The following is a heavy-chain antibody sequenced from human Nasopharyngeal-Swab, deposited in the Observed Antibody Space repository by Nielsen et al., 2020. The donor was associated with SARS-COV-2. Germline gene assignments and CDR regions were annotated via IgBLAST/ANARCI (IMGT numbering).Heavy chain of an antibody. D-gene: IGHD3-10*01. CDR2: IYIDGST. V-gene: IGHV3-53*01. CDR3: AKDVVRGVRFY. J-gene: IGHJ4*02. CDR1: GLAVSSNY. Sequence: GGSLRLSCAASGLAVSSNYMSWVRQAPKKGLEWVSVIYIDGSTYYADSVKGRFTISRDNSKNTLYLQMNSLRAEDTAVYYCAKDVVRGVRFYWGQGTLVTVSS.